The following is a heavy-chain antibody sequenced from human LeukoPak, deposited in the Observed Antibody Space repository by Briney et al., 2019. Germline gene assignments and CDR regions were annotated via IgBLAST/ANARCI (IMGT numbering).Heavy chain of an antibody. J-gene: IGHJ5*02. CDR1: GGSISSYY. Sequence: SETLSLTCTVSGGSISSYYWSWIRQPPGKGLEWIGYIYYSGSTNYNPSLKSRVTISVDTSKNQFSLKLSSVTAADTAVYYCARGDCGSTSCYEEGWFDPWGQGTLVTVSS. CDR2: IYYSGST. D-gene: IGHD2-2*01. CDR3: ARGDCGSTSCYEEGWFDP. V-gene: IGHV4-59*01.